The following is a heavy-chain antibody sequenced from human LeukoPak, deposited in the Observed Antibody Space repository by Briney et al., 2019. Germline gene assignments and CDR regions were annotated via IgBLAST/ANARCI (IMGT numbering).Heavy chain of an antibody. CDR3: AKDDCSGGSCYSDY. CDR2: ISGSGGST. Sequence: GGSLRFSCAASGFTFSSYAMSWVRQAPGKGLEWVSAISGSGGSTYYADSVKGRFTISRDNSKNTLYLQMNSLRAEDTAVYYCAKDDCSGGSCYSDYWGQGTLVTVSS. D-gene: IGHD2-15*01. J-gene: IGHJ4*02. CDR1: GFTFSSYA. V-gene: IGHV3-23*01.